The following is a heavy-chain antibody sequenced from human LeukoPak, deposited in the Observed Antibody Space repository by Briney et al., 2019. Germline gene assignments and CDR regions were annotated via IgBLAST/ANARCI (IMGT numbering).Heavy chain of an antibody. D-gene: IGHD2-2*02. CDR3: ARGGQLLYMTGGRIDY. Sequence: SETLSLTCTVSGGSISSYYWSWIRQPPGKGLEWIGYIYYSGSTNYNPSLKSRVTISVDTSKNQFSLKLSSVTAADTAVYYCARGGQLLYMTGGRIDYWGQGTLVTVSS. V-gene: IGHV4-59*12. CDR1: GGSISSYY. J-gene: IGHJ4*02. CDR2: IYYSGST.